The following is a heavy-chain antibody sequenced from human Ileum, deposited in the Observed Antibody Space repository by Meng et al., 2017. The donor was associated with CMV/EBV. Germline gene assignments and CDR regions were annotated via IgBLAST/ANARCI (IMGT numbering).Heavy chain of an antibody. CDR3: ASIYDQFNAMDV. J-gene: IGHJ6*02. V-gene: IGHV1-69*02. Sequence: SVKVSCKASGGTFSSLIISWVRQVPGQGLEWMGRIIPMVGKPYYAQKFQGRVTITADRFTSTAYMELSSLRFEDTAVYYCASIYDQFNAMDVWGQGTTVTVSS. CDR1: GGTFSSLI. CDR2: IIPMVGKP. D-gene: IGHD3-16*01.